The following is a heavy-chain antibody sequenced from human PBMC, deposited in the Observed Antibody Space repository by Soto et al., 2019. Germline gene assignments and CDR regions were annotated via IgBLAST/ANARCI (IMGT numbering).Heavy chain of an antibody. CDR2: IYKSGST. CDR1: GGSVSSYY. D-gene: IGHD6-19*01. CDR3: AGGTQWLVVY. J-gene: IGHJ4*02. Sequence: SETLSLTCTVSGGSVSSYYWNWIRQPPGKGLEWIGYIYKSGSTNYNPSLKSRVTISVDTSKNQFSLKLSSVTAADTAVYYCAGGTQWLVVYWGQGTLVTVSS. V-gene: IGHV4-59*02.